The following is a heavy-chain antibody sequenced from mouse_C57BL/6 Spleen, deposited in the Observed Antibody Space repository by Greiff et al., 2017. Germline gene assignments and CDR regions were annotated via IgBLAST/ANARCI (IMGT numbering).Heavy chain of an antibody. CDR2: IDPSDSYT. CDR3: AGGSDY. Sequence: QVQLQQPGAELVRPGTSVKLSCKASGYTFTSYWMHWVKQRPGQGLEWIGVIDPSDSYTNYNQKFKGKATLTVDTSSSTAYMQLSSLTSEDSAVYYSAGGSDYWGQGTTLTVSS. J-gene: IGHJ2*01. V-gene: IGHV1-59*01. D-gene: IGHD1-1*01. CDR1: GYTFTSYW.